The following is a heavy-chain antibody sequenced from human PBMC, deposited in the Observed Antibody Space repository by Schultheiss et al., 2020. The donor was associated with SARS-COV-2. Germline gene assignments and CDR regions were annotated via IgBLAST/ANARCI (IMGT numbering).Heavy chain of an antibody. D-gene: IGHD5-12*01. J-gene: IGHJ4*02. Sequence: GGSLRLSCAASGFTFSSYGMHWVRQAPGKGLEWVAFIRYDGSNKYYADSVKGRFTISRDNSKNTLYLQMNSLRAEDTAVYYCAKDTVVPSVYSGYDSVDYWGQGTLVTVSS. CDR1: GFTFSSYG. CDR2: IRYDGSNK. V-gene: IGHV3-30*02. CDR3: AKDTVVPSVYSGYDSVDY.